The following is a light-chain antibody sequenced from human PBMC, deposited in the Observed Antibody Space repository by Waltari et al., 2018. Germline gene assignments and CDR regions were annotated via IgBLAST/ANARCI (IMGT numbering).Light chain of an antibody. CDR2: SNN. V-gene: IGLV1-47*01. CDR1: RSNIGTNY. Sequence: QSVLSQPPSASGTPAQRATISCSGSRSNIGTNYVYWYQQPPGPAPKPLISSNNQRPSGVPDRFSGSKSGTSASLAINGLRSEDEADYYCATWDDSLRMVFGGGTELTVL. J-gene: IGLJ3*02. CDR3: ATWDDSLRMV.